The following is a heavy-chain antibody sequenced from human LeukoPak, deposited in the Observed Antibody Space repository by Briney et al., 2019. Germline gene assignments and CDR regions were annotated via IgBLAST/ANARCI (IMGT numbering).Heavy chain of an antibody. Sequence: GASVKASCKASGYTFTDYYMHWMRPAPGRGREGVGWINPNTGGTNYAQRFQGRVTMTRDTSISTAYMELSRLRSDVTAVYYCARGEVNNSSSSWVWDYWGQGTLVTVSS. CDR1: GYTFTDYY. CDR2: INPNTGGT. D-gene: IGHD6-6*01. CDR3: ARGEVNNSSSSWVWDY. J-gene: IGHJ4*02. V-gene: IGHV1-2*02.